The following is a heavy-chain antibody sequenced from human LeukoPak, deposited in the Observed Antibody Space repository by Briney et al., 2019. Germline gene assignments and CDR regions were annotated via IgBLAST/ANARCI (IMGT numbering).Heavy chain of an antibody. V-gene: IGHV1-2*02. CDR3: VRGLTTVATWLYL. Sequence: ASVKVSCKASGYTFTGYLMHWVRQAPGQGLGWMGWISPNSGDTKYAQNFQGRVTMTRDTSISTAYMEVSRLRSDDTAVYYCVRGLTTVATWLYLWGRGTLVTVSS. D-gene: IGHD4-23*01. J-gene: IGHJ2*01. CDR1: GYTFTGYL. CDR2: ISPNSGDT.